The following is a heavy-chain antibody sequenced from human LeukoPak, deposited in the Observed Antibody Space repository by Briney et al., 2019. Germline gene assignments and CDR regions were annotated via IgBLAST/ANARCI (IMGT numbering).Heavy chain of an antibody. CDR1: GGSLSGYY. J-gene: IGHJ4*02. V-gene: IGHV4-34*01. CDR2: INHSGST. D-gene: IGHD2/OR15-2a*01. Sequence: SETLSLTCSVYGGSLSGYYWSWIRQPPGKGLEWIGEINHSGSTNYNPSLKSRVTISADTSKNQFPLKLDSVTAADTAVYYCANSGLLRDPFNYWGQGTLVTVSS. CDR3: ANSGLLRDPFNY.